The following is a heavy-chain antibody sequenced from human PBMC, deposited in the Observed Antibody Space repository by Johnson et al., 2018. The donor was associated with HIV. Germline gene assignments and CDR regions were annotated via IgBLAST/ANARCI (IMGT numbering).Heavy chain of an antibody. CDR3: ARSGPNWAFDF. CDR1: GFTFGDYY. V-gene: IGHV3-11*04. CDR2: ISSSGNTI. D-gene: IGHD1-1*01. Sequence: QVQLVESGGGLVQPGRSLRLSCAASGFTFGDYYMTWIRQAPGKGLEWVSYISSSGNTIYYADSVKGRFTISRDNAKNSLYLQMNSLRAEDTAVYYCARSGPNWAFDFWGQGTMVTVSS. J-gene: IGHJ3*01.